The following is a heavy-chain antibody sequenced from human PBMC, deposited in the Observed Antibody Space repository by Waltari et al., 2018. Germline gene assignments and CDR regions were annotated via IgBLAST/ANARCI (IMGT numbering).Heavy chain of an antibody. J-gene: IGHJ4*02. Sequence: QVQLQESGPGLVKPSETLSLTCTVSGGSISSYYCSWIRQPPGKGLEWIGYIYYSGSTNYNPSLKSRVTISVDTSKNQFSLKLSSVTAADTAVYYCARDQYGAGADYWGQGTLVTVSS. CDR2: IYYSGST. CDR1: GGSISSYY. CDR3: ARDQYGAGADY. V-gene: IGHV4-59*01. D-gene: IGHD2-8*01.